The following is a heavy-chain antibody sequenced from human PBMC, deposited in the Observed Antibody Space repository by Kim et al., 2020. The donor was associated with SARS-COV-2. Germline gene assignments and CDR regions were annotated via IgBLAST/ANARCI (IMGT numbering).Heavy chain of an antibody. CDR3: ARDSGASGPFSIPYNWFDP. Sequence: SETLSLTCTVSGDSITNPKYFWAWIRQPPGKGLEWIGHFSESGPTYYNPSLKSRVTISSDTSKNQFSLRLRSVTAADTAVYFCARDSGASGPFSIPYNWFDPWGQGSLVTVSS. V-gene: IGHV4-39*07. J-gene: IGHJ5*02. D-gene: IGHD3-10*01. CDR1: GDSITNPKYF. CDR2: FSESGPT.